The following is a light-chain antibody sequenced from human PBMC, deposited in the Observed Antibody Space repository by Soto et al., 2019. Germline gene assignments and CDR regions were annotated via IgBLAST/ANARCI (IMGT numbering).Light chain of an antibody. J-gene: IGKJ5*01. CDR1: QSISNK. Sequence: DIVMTQSPATLSVSPGERATLSCRTSQSISNKLAWYQQKPGQAPRLLIYSASTRATGIPDRFSGSGSGTEFTLTISSLQSEDFAVYYCQQFNNWPPITFGQGTRLEIK. CDR2: SAS. V-gene: IGKV3-15*01. CDR3: QQFNNWPPIT.